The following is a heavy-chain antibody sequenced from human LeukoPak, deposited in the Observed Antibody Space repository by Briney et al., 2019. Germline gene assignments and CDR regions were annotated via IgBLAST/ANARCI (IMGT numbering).Heavy chain of an antibody. Sequence: GGSLRLSCAAFGFTFSSYDMHWVRQATGKGLEWVSAIGTAGDTYYPGSVKGRFTISRENAKNSLYLQMNSLRAGDTAVYYCARETYYYGMDVWGQGTTVTVSS. V-gene: IGHV3-13*01. J-gene: IGHJ6*02. CDR3: ARETYYYGMDV. CDR2: IGTAGDT. CDR1: GFTFSSYD.